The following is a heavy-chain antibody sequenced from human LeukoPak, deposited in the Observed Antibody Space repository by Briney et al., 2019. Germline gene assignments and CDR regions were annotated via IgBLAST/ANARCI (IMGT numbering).Heavy chain of an antibody. CDR1: GGTFSSYA. V-gene: IGHV1-69*05. Sequence: SVKVSCKASGGTFSSYAISWVRQAPGQGLEWMGGVIPIFGTANYAQKFQGRVTITTDESTSTAYMELSSLRSEDTAVYYCAKGGFVHAFDIWGQGTMVTVSS. CDR3: AKGGFVHAFDI. J-gene: IGHJ3*02. D-gene: IGHD3-16*01. CDR2: VIPIFGTA.